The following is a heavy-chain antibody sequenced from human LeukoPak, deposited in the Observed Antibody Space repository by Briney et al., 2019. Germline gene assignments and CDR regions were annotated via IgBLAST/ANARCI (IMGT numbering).Heavy chain of an antibody. CDR2: ISSSGSTI. CDR3: PREGENYYEFWRVLTNYYFDH. D-gene: IGHD3-3*01. Sequence: GGSLRPSCAASGFTFSSYTMNWVRQAPGKGLEWLSYISSSGSTIYYADSVKGRFTISRDNSKNTLYLQMNSLRAEDTAVYYCPREGENYYEFWRVLTNYYFDHWGQGTLVTVSS. J-gene: IGHJ4*02. CDR1: GFTFSSYT. V-gene: IGHV3-48*01.